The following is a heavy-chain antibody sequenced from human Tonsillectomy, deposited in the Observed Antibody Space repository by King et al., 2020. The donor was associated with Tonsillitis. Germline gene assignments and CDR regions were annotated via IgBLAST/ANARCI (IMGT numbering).Heavy chain of an antibody. V-gene: IGHV1-69*11. CDR3: AGGVYPSSGMDV. D-gene: IGHD3-16*01. CDR2: IIPILGTA. CDR1: GGTLRGTFSSYA. J-gene: IGHJ6*02. Sequence: QLVQSGAEVKKPGSSVKVSCKASGGTLRGTFSSYAISWVRQAPGQGLEWVGGIIPILGTANYAQKFQGRVRITADESPSTAYMELSSLRSADTAVFYCAGGVYPSSGMDVWGQGTTVTVSS.